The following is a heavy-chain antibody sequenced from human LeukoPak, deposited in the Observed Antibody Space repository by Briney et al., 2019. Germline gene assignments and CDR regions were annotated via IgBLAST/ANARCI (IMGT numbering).Heavy chain of an antibody. CDR3: ARGSYGSGSYYDAFDI. CDR1: GGTFSSYA. J-gene: IGHJ3*02. V-gene: IGHV1-69*05. Sequence: ASVKVSCEASGGTFSSYAISWVRQAPGQGLEWMGRIIPIFGTANYAQKFQGRVTITTDESTSTAYMELSSLRSEDTAVYYCARGSYGSGSYYDAFDIWGQGTMVTVSS. D-gene: IGHD3-10*01. CDR2: IIPIFGTA.